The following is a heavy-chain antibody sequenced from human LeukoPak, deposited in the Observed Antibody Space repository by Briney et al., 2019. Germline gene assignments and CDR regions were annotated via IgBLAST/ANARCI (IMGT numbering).Heavy chain of an antibody. CDR3: ARVAAGATTSNYFYYYMDV. Sequence: GGSLRLSCAASGFTFGLYTITWVRQAPGKGLEWVSSITSTGAYINYADSVKGRFTISRDNAKNSLYLQMNSLRAEDTAVYYCARVAAGATTSNYFYYYMDVWGRGTTVNVSS. D-gene: IGHD1-26*01. V-gene: IGHV3-21*01. J-gene: IGHJ6*03. CDR1: GFTFGLYT. CDR2: ITSTGAYI.